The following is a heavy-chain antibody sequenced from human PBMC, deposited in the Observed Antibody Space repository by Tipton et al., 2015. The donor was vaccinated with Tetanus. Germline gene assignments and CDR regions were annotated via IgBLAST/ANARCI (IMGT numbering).Heavy chain of an antibody. CDR1: GFTFRESA. V-gene: IGHV3-33*01. Sequence: QLVQSGGGVVQPGTSLRLSCAASGFTFRESAMHWVRQAPGKGLEWVAFIWYDGSNKYYVDSVKGRFTVSRDNSKNTLYLQMNSLRAEDTAVYYCARGTSRIVYYFDYWGQGTLVTVSS. D-gene: IGHD2-21*01. CDR3: ARGTSRIVYYFDY. CDR2: IWYDGSNK. J-gene: IGHJ4*02.